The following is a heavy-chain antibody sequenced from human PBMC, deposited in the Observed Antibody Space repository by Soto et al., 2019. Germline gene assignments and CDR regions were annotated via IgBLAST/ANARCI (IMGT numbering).Heavy chain of an antibody. J-gene: IGHJ3*02. Sequence: GGSLRLSCAASGFTFSSYAMHWVRQAPGKGLEWVAVISYDGSNKYYADSVKGRFTISRDNSKNTLYLQMNSLRAEDTAAYYCARAKSNSGPNDAFDIWGQGTMVTVSS. CDR3: ARAKSNSGPNDAFDI. CDR2: ISYDGSNK. V-gene: IGHV3-30-3*01. CDR1: GFTFSSYA. D-gene: IGHD5-12*01.